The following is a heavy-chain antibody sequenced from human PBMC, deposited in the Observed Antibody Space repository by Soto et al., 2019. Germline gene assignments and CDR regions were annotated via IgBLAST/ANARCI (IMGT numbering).Heavy chain of an antibody. J-gene: IGHJ5*02. CDR3: AKDPTSLSNYVNNWLDP. CDR1: GFPFSIYG. D-gene: IGHD4-4*01. Sequence: GGSLRLSCAASGFPFSIYGMHWVRQAPGKGLEWVAVISYDGSNKYYADSVKGRFTISRDNSKNTLYLQMNSLRAEDTAVYYCAKDPTSLSNYVNNWLDPWGQGNXVTVSS. V-gene: IGHV3-30*18. CDR2: ISYDGSNK.